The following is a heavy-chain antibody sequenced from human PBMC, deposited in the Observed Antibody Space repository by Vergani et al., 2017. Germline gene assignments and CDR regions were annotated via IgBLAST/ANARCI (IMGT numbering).Heavy chain of an antibody. CDR3: AKENGGGGLGY. Sequence: EVRLLESGGGLVQPGGSLRLSCAASGFPFRFYAMSWVRQAPGKGLGWVSGISFSGGTTYYADSVKGRFTISRDNSKNTLYLQMNILRAEDTAVYYCAKENGGGGLGYWGQGTLVTVSS. J-gene: IGHJ4*02. CDR2: ISFSGGTT. D-gene: IGHD6-19*01. V-gene: IGHV3-23*01. CDR1: GFPFRFYA.